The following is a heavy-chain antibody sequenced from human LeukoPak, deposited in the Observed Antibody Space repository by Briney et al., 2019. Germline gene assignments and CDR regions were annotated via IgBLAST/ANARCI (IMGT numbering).Heavy chain of an antibody. CDR3: ARVWRLWSGYLSGGLKAYYFDY. V-gene: IGHV4-4*07. Sequence: SETLSLTCTVSGGSISSYYWSWIRQPAGKGLERIGRIYTSGSTNYNPSLKSRVTMSVDTSKNQFSLKLSSVTAADTAVYYCARVWRLWSGYLSGGLKAYYFDYWGQGTLVTVSS. D-gene: IGHD3-3*01. CDR2: IYTSGST. J-gene: IGHJ4*02. CDR1: GGSISSYY.